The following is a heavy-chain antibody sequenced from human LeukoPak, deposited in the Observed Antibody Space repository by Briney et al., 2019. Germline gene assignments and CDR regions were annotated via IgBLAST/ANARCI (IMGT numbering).Heavy chain of an antibody. Sequence: GGSLRLSCAASGFSISDYWMSWLRQAPGKGLEWVININQDGSERYSVDSVKGRFTISRDNAKNSLYLQMNSLRAEDTAVYYCARDQSLRYSSGSRGCDYWGQGTLVTVSS. D-gene: IGHD6-19*01. J-gene: IGHJ4*02. V-gene: IGHV3-7*01. CDR1: GFSISDYW. CDR3: ARDQSLRYSSGSRGCDY. CDR2: INQDGSER.